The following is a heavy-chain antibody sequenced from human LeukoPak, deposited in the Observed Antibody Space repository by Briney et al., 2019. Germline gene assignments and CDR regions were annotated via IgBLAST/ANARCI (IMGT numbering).Heavy chain of an antibody. CDR3: ARRGSYYGDSMDY. CDR1: GFTFSRYA. J-gene: IGHJ4*02. D-gene: IGHD1-26*01. V-gene: IGHV3-64*01. CDR2: ISSNGGST. Sequence: GGSLRLSYAASGFTFSRYAMRWVRQAPGKGLEYVSAISSNGGSTYYANSVKGRFTISRDNSKNTLYLQMGSLRAEDMAVYYCARRGSYYGDSMDYWGQGTLVTVSS.